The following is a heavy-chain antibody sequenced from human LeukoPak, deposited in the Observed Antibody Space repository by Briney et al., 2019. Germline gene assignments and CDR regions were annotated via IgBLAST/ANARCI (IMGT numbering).Heavy chain of an antibody. CDR1: GGSISSYY. Sequence: PSETLSLTCTVSGGSISSYYWSWIRQPPGKGLEWIGYIYYSGSTNYNPSLKSRVTISVDTSKNQFSLKLSSVTAADTAVYYCARDLKPYGSGSYYDYWGQGTLVTVSS. J-gene: IGHJ4*02. V-gene: IGHV4-59*01. CDR3: ARDLKPYGSGSYYDY. D-gene: IGHD3-10*01. CDR2: IYYSGST.